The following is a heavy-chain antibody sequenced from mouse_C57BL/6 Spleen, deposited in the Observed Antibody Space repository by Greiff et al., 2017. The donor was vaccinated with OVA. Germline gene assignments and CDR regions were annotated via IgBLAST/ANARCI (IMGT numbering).Heavy chain of an antibody. J-gene: IGHJ4*01. Sequence: VQLVESGAELARPGASVKLSCKASGYTFTSYGISWVKQRTGQGLEWIGEIYPRSGNTYYNEKFKGKATLTADKSSSTAYMELRSLTSEDSAVYFCARTRSSGYLYAMDYWGQGTSVTVSS. CDR1: GYTFTSYG. CDR3: ARTRSSGYLYAMDY. D-gene: IGHD3-2*02. CDR2: IYPRSGNT. V-gene: IGHV1-81*01.